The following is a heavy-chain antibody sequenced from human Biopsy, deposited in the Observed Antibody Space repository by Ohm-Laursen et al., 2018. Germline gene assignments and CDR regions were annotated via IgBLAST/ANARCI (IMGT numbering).Heavy chain of an antibody. J-gene: IGHJ1*01. CDR1: GGSFTGHY. V-gene: IGHV4-59*11. Sequence: SDTLSLTCTVSGGSFTGHYWTWIRQRPGKGLEWIGHISHTGYTSYKSSLKSRVTISLDTSRKHFSLRLTSLAAADTAVYYCARGSNEYGGLYFPHWGQGTLVTVSS. D-gene: IGHD4-23*01. CDR2: ISHTGYT. CDR3: ARGSNEYGGLYFPH.